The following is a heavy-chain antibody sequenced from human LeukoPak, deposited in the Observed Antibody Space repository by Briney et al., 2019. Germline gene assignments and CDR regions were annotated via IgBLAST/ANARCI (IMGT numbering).Heavy chain of an antibody. Sequence: PGGSLRLSCAASGFTFSSYGMHWVRQAPGKGLEWVAVISYDGSNKYYADSVKGRFTISRDNSKNTLYLQMNSLRAEDTAVYYCAKSFSTRGGSWYVPLDYWGQGTLVTVSS. CDR3: AKSFSTRGGSWYVPLDY. D-gene: IGHD6-13*01. V-gene: IGHV3-30*18. CDR1: GFTFSSYG. CDR2: ISYDGSNK. J-gene: IGHJ4*02.